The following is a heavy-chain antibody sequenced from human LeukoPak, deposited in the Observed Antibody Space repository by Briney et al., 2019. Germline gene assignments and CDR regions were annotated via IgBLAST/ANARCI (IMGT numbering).Heavy chain of an antibody. CDR1: GGSISSGGYS. CDR2: IYHSGST. D-gene: IGHD2/OR15-2a*01. V-gene: IGHV4-30-2*01. Sequence: SQTLSLTCAVSGGSISSGGYSWSWIRQPPGEGLEWIGYIYHSGSTYYNPSLKSRVTISVDRSKNQFSLKLSSVTAADTAVYYCARGGGTTRDAFDIWGQGTMVTVSS. J-gene: IGHJ3*02. CDR3: ARGGGTTRDAFDI.